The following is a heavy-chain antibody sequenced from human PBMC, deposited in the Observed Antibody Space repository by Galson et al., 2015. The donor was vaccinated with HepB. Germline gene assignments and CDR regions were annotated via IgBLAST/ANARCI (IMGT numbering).Heavy chain of an antibody. Sequence: LRLSCAASGFTFSSYAMSWIRQAPGKGLEWVSAFSSSGGSTYYADSVKGRFTISRDNSKNTLYLQMNSLRAEDTAVYYCAKAGSRSYFHYWYFDLWGRGTLVTVSS. V-gene: IGHV3-23*01. D-gene: IGHD3-10*01. CDR1: GFTFSSYA. CDR3: AKAGSRSYFHYWYFDL. CDR2: FSSSGGST. J-gene: IGHJ2*01.